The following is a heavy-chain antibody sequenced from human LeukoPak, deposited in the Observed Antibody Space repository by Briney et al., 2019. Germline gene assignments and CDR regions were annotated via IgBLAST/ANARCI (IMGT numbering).Heavy chain of an antibody. CDR3: ARLGPSMIVVAPIDY. CDR1: GGSISSSSYY. D-gene: IGHD3-22*01. J-gene: IGHJ4*02. V-gene: IGHV4-39*01. CDR2: IYYSGST. Sequence: SETLSLTCTVSGGSISSSSYYWGWIRQPPGKGLEWIGSIYYSGSTYYNPSLKSRVTISVDTSKNQFSLKLSSVTAADTAVYYCARLGPSMIVVAPIDYWGQGTLVTVSS.